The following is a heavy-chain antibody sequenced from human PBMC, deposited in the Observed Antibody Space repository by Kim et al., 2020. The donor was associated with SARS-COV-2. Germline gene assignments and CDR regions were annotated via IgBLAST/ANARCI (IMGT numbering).Heavy chain of an antibody. D-gene: IGHD3-3*01. J-gene: IGHJ4*02. Sequence: GGSLRLSCAASGFTFSSYEMNWVRQAPGKGLEWVSYISSSGSTIYYADSVKGRFTISRDNAKNSLYLQMNSLRAEDTAVYYCARGLILEWLFSAHLGGEWGQGTLVTVSS. V-gene: IGHV3-48*03. CDR2: ISSSGSTI. CDR3: ARGLILEWLFSAHLGGE. CDR1: GFTFSSYE.